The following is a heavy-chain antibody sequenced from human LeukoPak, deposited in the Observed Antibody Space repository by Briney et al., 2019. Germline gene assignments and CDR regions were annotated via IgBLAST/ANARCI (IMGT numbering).Heavy chain of an antibody. J-gene: IGHJ4*02. CDR3: ARGPSQLRNFDY. Sequence: SETLSLTCAVYGGSFSGYYWSWIRQPPGKGLEWIGEINHSGSTNYNPSLKSRVTISVGTSKNQFSLKLSSVTAADTAVYYCARGPSQLRNFDYWGQGTLVTVSS. V-gene: IGHV4-34*01. CDR2: INHSGST. CDR1: GGSFSGYY. D-gene: IGHD4-17*01.